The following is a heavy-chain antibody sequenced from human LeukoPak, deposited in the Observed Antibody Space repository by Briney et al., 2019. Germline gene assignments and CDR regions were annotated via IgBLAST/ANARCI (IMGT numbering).Heavy chain of an antibody. J-gene: IGHJ4*02. Sequence: LVKVSCKASGGTFSSYAISWVRQAPGQGLEWMGGIIPIFGTANYAQKFQGRVTITTDESTSTAYMELSSLRSEDTAVYYCASQMGIFGVVITPSFDYWGQGTLVTVSS. CDR3: ASQMGIFGVVITPSFDY. CDR2: IIPIFGTA. CDR1: GGTFSSYA. D-gene: IGHD3-3*01. V-gene: IGHV1-69*05.